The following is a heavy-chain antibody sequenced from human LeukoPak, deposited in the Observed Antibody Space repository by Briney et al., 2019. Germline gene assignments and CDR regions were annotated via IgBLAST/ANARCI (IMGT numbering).Heavy chain of an antibody. V-gene: IGHV3-7*01. CDR3: AREKSLTQDY. CDR1: GFTFSSYR. J-gene: IGHJ4*02. Sequence: PGGSLRLSCAASGFTFSSYRVSWVRQAPGKGLEWVANIKQDGSEKYYVDSVKGRFTISRDNAKNSLYLQMNSLRAEDTAVYYCAREKSLTQDYWGQGTLVTVSS. CDR2: IKQDGSEK.